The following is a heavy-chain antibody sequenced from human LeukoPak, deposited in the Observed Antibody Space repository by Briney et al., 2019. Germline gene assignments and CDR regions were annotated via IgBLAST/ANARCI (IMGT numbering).Heavy chain of an antibody. V-gene: IGHV4-39*01. J-gene: IGHJ3*01. CDR3: ARHERIVV. CDR2: IYYGGST. CDR1: GVSISSSSYY. Sequence: SETLSLTCTVSGVSISSSSYYWGWIRQPPGKGLEWIGSIYYGGSTYYNPSLKSRVTISVDTSKNQFSLKLSSVTAADTAVYYCARHERIVVWGQGTMVTVSS. D-gene: IGHD2-21*01.